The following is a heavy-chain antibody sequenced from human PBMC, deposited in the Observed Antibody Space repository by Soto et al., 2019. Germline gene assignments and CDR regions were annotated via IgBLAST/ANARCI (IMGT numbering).Heavy chain of an antibody. CDR3: AISYSSSWYTVFYYGMDV. V-gene: IGHV4-34*01. Sequence: PSETLSLTCAVYGGSFSGYYWSWIRQPPGKGLEWIGEINHSGSTNYNPSLKSRVTISVDTSKNQFSLKLSSVTAADTAVYYCAISYSSSWYTVFYYGMDVWGQGTTVTVSS. CDR2: INHSGST. D-gene: IGHD6-13*01. CDR1: GGSFSGYY. J-gene: IGHJ6*02.